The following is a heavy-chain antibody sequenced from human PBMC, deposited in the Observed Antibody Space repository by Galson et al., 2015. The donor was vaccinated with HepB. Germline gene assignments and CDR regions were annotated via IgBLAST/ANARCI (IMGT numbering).Heavy chain of an antibody. CDR1: GFTFSNAR. J-gene: IGHJ4*02. CDR2: IKSKTDGGTT. D-gene: IGHD3-22*01. V-gene: IGHV3-15*01. CDR3: TTGPEPSSTSRLGYYYDSSGLYYFDY. Sequence: SLRLSCAASGFTFSNARMSWVRQAPGKGLEWVGRIKSKTDGGTTDYAAPVKGRFTISRDDSKNTLYLQMNSLKTEDTAVYYCTTGPEPSSTSRLGYYYDSSGLYYFDYWGQGTLVTVSS.